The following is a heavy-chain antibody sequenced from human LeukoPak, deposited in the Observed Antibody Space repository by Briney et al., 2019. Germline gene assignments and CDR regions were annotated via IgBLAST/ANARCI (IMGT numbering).Heavy chain of an antibody. CDR1: GGSFSGYY. Sequence: SETLSLTCAVYGGSFSGYYWSWIRQPPGKGLEWIGEINHSGSTNYNPSLKSRVTISVDKSKNQFSLKMSSVTAADTAVYYCARKDDYVWGSYRYWWFDPWDQGTLVTVSS. D-gene: IGHD3-16*02. J-gene: IGHJ5*02. V-gene: IGHV4-34*01. CDR2: INHSGST. CDR3: ARKDDYVWGSYRYWWFDP.